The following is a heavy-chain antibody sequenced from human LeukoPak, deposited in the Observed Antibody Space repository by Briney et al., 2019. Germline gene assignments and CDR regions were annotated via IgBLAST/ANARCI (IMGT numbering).Heavy chain of an antibody. V-gene: IGHV1-69*04. CDR1: GGTFSSYA. CDR2: IIPILGIA. CDR3: ARAFLGPTWLDP. Sequence: SVKVSCKASGGTFSSYAISWVRQAPGQGLEWMGRIIPILGIANYAQKFQGRVTITADKSTSTAYMELSSLRSEEPAGYYCARAFLGPTWLDPWGQGTLVTVSS. J-gene: IGHJ5*02.